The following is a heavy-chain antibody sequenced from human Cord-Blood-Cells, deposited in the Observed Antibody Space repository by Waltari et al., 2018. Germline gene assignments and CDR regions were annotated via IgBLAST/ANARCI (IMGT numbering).Heavy chain of an antibody. Sequence: QVQLVQSGAEVKKPGASVKVSCKASGYTFTGYYMHWVRQAPGQGLEWMGWINTNGGGTNYAQKFQGRVSRTRDTSISAAYRELSRLRSDDTAVYYCARVDSGSYLDAFDIWGQGTMVTVSS. CDR2: INTNGGGT. CDR3: ARVDSGSYLDAFDI. V-gene: IGHV1-2*02. D-gene: IGHD1-26*01. J-gene: IGHJ3*02. CDR1: GYTFTGYY.